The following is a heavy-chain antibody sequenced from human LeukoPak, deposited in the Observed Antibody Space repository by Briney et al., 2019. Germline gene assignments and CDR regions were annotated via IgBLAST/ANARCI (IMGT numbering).Heavy chain of an antibody. CDR1: GGSISSGGYY. V-gene: IGHV4-31*03. Sequence: PSETLSLTCTVSGGSISSGGYYWSWIRQHPGKGLEWIGYIYYSGSTYYNPSLKSRVTISVDTSKNQFSLKLSSVTAADTAVYYCARESAADHNWFDPWGQGTLVTVPS. D-gene: IGHD6-13*01. CDR3: ARESAADHNWFDP. CDR2: IYYSGST. J-gene: IGHJ5*02.